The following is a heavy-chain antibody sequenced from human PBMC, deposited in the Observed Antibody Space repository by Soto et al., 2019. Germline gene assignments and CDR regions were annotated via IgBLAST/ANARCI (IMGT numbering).Heavy chain of an antibody. Sequence: QVQLVESGGGVVKPAGSLRLSCAASGFIFSDYFMSWIRQAPGKGLEWVSFISGSSNYIYYADSVKGRFTISRDNAKNSLYLQMNSLRAEDTAVYYCARVGDIVVVPAAIEGWFDPWGQGTLVTVSS. CDR1: GFIFSDYF. J-gene: IGHJ5*02. CDR2: ISGSSNYI. V-gene: IGHV3-11*06. CDR3: ARVGDIVVVPAAIEGWFDP. D-gene: IGHD2-2*02.